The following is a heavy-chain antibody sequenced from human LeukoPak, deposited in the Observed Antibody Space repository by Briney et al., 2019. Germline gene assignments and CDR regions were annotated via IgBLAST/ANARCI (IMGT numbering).Heavy chain of an antibody. CDR3: ARDRYSSSPNWFDP. V-gene: IGHV3-30-3*01. CDR1: GFTFSSYA. J-gene: IGHJ5*02. D-gene: IGHD6-13*01. CDR2: ISYDGSNK. Sequence: GGSLRLSCAASGFTFSSYAMHWVRQAPGKGLEWVAVISYDGSNKYYADSVKGRFTISRDNSKNTLYLQMNSLRAEDTAVYCCARDRYSSSPNWFDPWGQGTLVTVSS.